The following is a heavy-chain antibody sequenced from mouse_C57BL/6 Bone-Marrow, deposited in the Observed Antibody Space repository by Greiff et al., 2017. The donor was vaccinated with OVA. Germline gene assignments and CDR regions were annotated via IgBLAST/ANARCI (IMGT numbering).Heavy chain of an antibody. CDR1: GYTFTSYW. D-gene: IGHD1-1*01. J-gene: IGHJ1*03. CDR3: ARWYYGSSYWYFDV. V-gene: IGHV1-53*01. Sequence: QVQLQQPGTELVKPGASVKLSCKASGYTFTSYWMHWVQQRPGQGLEWIGNINPSNGGTNYNEKFKSKATLTVDKSSSTAYMQLSSLTSEDSAVYYCARWYYGSSYWYFDVWGTGTTVTVSS. CDR2: INPSNGGT.